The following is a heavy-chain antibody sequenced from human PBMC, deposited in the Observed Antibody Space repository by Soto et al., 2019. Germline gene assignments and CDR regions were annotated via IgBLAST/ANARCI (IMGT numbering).Heavy chain of an antibody. D-gene: IGHD3-10*01. V-gene: IGHV1-69*04. CDR2: VNPILSMS. CDR3: ATSYGSGYRAFDF. CDR1: GDTFNFYS. J-gene: IGHJ4*02. Sequence: QVQLVQSGAEVKRPGSSVKVSCKASGDTFNFYSINWVRQAPGLGLEWMGRVNPILSMSNYAQRFQGRVTITTNKSTSTAYMELSGLRSEDTAIYYCATSYGSGYRAFDFWCQGALVTVSS.